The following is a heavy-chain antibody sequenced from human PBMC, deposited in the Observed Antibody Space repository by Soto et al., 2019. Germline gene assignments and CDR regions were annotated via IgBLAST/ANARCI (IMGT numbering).Heavy chain of an antibody. Sequence: QVQLVESGGGVVQTGRSLRLSCVASGFAFGNYGLHWVRQPPGKGLEWVASILYDGSDKFYADSVKGRFTVSRDDSKNTFYVQMDSLRADDTAVYFCARWGEVSHNPGGNYYYGMDVWGQGTTVTVSS. CDR3: ARWGEVSHNPGGNYYYGMDV. CDR2: ILYDGSDK. J-gene: IGHJ6*02. D-gene: IGHD3-16*01. CDR1: GFAFGNYG. V-gene: IGHV3-30*03.